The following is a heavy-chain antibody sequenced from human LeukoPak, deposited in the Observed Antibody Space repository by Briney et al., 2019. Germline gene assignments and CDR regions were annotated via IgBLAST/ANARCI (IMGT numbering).Heavy chain of an antibody. V-gene: IGHV3-64*01. CDR1: GFTFSDYY. D-gene: IGHD6-19*01. Sequence: GGSLRLSCAASGFTFSDYYMSWIRQAPGKGLEYVSAISSNGGSTYYANSVKGRFTISRDNSKNTLYLQMGSLRAEDMAVYYCARGHSSGWHRGAYYFDYWGQGTLVTVSS. J-gene: IGHJ4*02. CDR3: ARGHSSGWHRGAYYFDY. CDR2: ISSNGGST.